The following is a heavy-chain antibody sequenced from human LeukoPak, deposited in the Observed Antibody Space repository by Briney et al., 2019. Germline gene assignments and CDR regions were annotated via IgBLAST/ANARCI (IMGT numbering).Heavy chain of an antibody. CDR1: GFTSSSYD. V-gene: IGHV3-13*01. CDR2: IGTAGDT. J-gene: IGHJ3*02. D-gene: IGHD2-2*01. CDR3: ARQGSSRAFDI. Sequence: GGSLRLSCAASGFTSSSYDVHWVRQATGKGLEWVSAIGTAGDTYYPGSVKGRFTISRENAKNSLYLQMNSLRAGDTAVYYCARQGSSRAFDIWGQGTMVTVSS.